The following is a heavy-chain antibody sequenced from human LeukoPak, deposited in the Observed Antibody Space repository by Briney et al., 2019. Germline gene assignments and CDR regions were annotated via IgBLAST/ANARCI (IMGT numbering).Heavy chain of an antibody. CDR3: ARFYGAGTAGFDY. CDR1: GGSISSGGYY. Sequence: SETLSLTCTVSGGSISSGGYYWSWIRQHPGKGLEWIGYIYYSGCTYYNPSLKSRVTISVDTSKNQFSLKLSSVTAADTAVYYCARFYGAGTAGFDYWGQGTLVTVSS. J-gene: IGHJ4*02. V-gene: IGHV4-31*03. D-gene: IGHD6-13*01. CDR2: IYYSGCT.